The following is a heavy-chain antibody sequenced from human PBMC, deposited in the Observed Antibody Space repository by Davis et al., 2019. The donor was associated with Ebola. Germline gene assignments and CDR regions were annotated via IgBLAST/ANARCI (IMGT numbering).Heavy chain of an antibody. CDR3: ARHWGQPYYDILTGYYNSLSWFDP. Sequence: MPSETLSLTCTVSGGSISSSSYYWGWIRQPPGKGLEWIGSIYHSGSTYYNPSLKSRVTISVDTSKNQFSLKLSSVTAADTAVYYCARHWGQPYYDILTGYYNSLSWFDPWGQGTLVTVSS. CDR2: IYHSGST. CDR1: GGSISSSSYY. J-gene: IGHJ5*02. D-gene: IGHD3-9*01. V-gene: IGHV4-39*01.